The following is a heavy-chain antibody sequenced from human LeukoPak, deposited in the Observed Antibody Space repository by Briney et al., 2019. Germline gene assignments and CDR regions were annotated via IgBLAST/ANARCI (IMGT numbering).Heavy chain of an antibody. V-gene: IGHV1-69*04. CDR1: GGTFSSYA. D-gene: IGHD4-23*01. CDR2: IIPILGIA. Sequence: SVKVSCKASGGTFSSYAISWVRQAPGQGLEWMGRIIPILGIANYAQKFQGRVTITADKSTSTAYMELSSLRSEDTAVYYCARGVVVFSTVVTQGAFDIWGQGAMVTVSS. CDR3: ARGVVVFSTVVTQGAFDI. J-gene: IGHJ3*02.